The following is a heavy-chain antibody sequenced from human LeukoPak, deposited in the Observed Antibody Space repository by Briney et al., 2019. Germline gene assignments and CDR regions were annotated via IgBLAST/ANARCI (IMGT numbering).Heavy chain of an antibody. CDR3: ARLLLGDGAFDI. J-gene: IGHJ3*02. V-gene: IGHV4-34*01. CDR1: GGSFSGYY. D-gene: IGHD3-3*02. CDR2: FNHSGST. Sequence: SETLSLTCAVSGGSFSGYYWSWIRRPAGQGLEWIGEFNHSGSTNYNPSLKSRVTISVDTSKNQFSLMLSSVTAADTAVYYCARLLLGDGAFDIWGQGTMVTVSS.